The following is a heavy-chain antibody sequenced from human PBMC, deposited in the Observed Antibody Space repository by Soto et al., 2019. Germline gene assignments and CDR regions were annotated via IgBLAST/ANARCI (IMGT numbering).Heavy chain of an antibody. D-gene: IGHD6-19*01. V-gene: IGHV6-1*01. Sequence: SQTLSLTCAISGDSVSSNSAAWNWIRQSPSRGLEWLGRTYYRSKWYNDYAVSVKSRITINPDTSKNQFSLQLNSVTPEDTAVYYCARGFRQWLVRGNYYYGMDVWGQGTTVTVSS. J-gene: IGHJ6*02. CDR1: GDSVSSNSAA. CDR2: TYYRSKWYN. CDR3: ARGFRQWLVRGNYYYGMDV.